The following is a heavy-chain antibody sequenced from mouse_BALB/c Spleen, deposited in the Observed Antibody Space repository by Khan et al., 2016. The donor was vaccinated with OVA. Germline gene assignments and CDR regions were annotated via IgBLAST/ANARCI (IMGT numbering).Heavy chain of an antibody. D-gene: IGHD2-5*01. CDR3: ARSGSNFDWYFDY. Sequence: EVELVESGGGLVQPGGSRKLSCAASGFTFSSFGMHWVRQAPKKGLEWVAYMSSCSSTIYYVDTVKGRFTISRDNPKNTLFLHMTSLRSEDTAMYYCARSGSNFDWYFDYWGEGTSVTVSS. CDR2: MSSCSSTI. V-gene: IGHV5-17*02. CDR1: GFTFSSFG. J-gene: IGHJ1*01.